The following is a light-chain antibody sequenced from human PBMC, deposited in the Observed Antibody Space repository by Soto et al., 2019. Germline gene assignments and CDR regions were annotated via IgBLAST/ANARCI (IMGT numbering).Light chain of an antibody. J-gene: IGKJ1*01. V-gene: IGKV3-20*01. CDR1: QNISNY. Sequence: EIVLTQSPATLSLSPGKRATLSCRASQNISNYLIWYQQKPGQAPRLLMYGISRRATGIPDRFSGSGSGTDFTLTITRLEPEDFAVYYCQQYVTSSPRTFGQGTKVDIK. CDR3: QQYVTSSPRT. CDR2: GIS.